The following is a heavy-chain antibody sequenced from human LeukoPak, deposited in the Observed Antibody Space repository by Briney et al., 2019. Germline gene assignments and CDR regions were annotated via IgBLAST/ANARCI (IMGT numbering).Heavy chain of an antibody. V-gene: IGHV3-30*18. J-gene: IGHJ3*02. CDR2: ISYDGSNK. Sequence: GRSLRLSCAASGFTFSSYGMHWVRQAPGKGLEWVAVISYDGSNKYYADSVKGRFTISRDNSKNTLYLQMNSLRAEDTAVYYCAKDWPRHDAFDNWGQGTMVTVSS. CDR3: AKDWPRHDAFDN. CDR1: GFTFSSYG.